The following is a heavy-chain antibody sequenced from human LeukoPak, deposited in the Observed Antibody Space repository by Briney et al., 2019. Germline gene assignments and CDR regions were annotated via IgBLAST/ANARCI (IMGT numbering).Heavy chain of an antibody. D-gene: IGHD6-19*01. CDR1: GGSISSYY. J-gene: IGHJ4*02. CDR2: IYYSGST. V-gene: IGHV4-59*08. CDR3: ARHVQYSSGWWGNDY. Sequence: SETLXLTCTVSGGSISSYYWSWIRQPPGKGLEWIGYIYYSGSTNYNPSLKSRVTISVDTSKNQFSLKLSSVTAADTAVYYCARHVQYSSGWWGNDYWGQGTLVTVSS.